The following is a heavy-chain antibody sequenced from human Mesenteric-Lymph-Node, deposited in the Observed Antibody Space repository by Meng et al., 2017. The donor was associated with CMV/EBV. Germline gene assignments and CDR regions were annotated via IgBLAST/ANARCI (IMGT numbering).Heavy chain of an antibody. CDR3: AKDPRGPYSYGYLIY. CDR1: GFTFSTYG. V-gene: IGHV3-30*02. J-gene: IGHJ4*02. Sequence: GESLKISCEASGFTFSTYGMHWVRQAPGQGLEWVAFIRYDGSIKYYADSVKGRFTVSRDNSKNTLYMQMNSLTAEDTAVYYCAKDPRGPYSYGYLIYWGQGTLVTVSS. D-gene: IGHD5-18*01. CDR2: IRYDGSIK.